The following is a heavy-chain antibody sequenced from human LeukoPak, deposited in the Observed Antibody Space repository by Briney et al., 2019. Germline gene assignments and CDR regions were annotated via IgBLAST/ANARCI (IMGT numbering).Heavy chain of an antibody. CDR2: IYTSGST. J-gene: IGHJ4*02. CDR3: AGETTGAGTARPFDY. CDR1: GGSISNFY. V-gene: IGHV4-4*07. Sequence: KPSETLSFTCTVSGGSISNFYWSWIRQPAGKTLEWIGRIYTSGSTNYNPSLKSRVTMSVDTSKNQFSLKLSSVTAADTAVYFCAGETTGAGTARPFDYWGQGTLVTVSS. D-gene: IGHD6-13*01.